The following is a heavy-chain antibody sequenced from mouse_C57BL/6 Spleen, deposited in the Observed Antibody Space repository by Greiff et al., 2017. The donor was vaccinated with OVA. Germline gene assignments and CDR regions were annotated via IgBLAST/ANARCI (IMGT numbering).Heavy chain of an antibody. Sequence: EVKLMESGAELVRPGASVKLSCTASGFNIKDDYMHWVKQRPEQGLEWIGWIDPENGDTEYASKFQGKATITADTSSNTAYLQLSSLTSEDTAVYYCTTDYYGSSSYWYFDVWGTGTTVTVSS. CDR2: IDPENGDT. CDR1: GFNIKDDY. V-gene: IGHV14-4*01. J-gene: IGHJ1*03. CDR3: TTDYYGSSSYWYFDV. D-gene: IGHD1-1*01.